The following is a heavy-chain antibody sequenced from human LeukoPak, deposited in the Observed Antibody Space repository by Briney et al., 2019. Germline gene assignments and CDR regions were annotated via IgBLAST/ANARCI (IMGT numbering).Heavy chain of an antibody. Sequence: GASVKVSCKASGYTFTSYGISWVQQAPGQGLEWMGWISAYNGNTNYAQKLQGRVTMTTDTSTSTAYMELRSLRSDDTAVYYCARVGLGYCSSTSCYFDYWGQGTLVTVSS. J-gene: IGHJ4*02. CDR3: ARVGLGYCSSTSCYFDY. D-gene: IGHD2-2*01. V-gene: IGHV1-18*01. CDR1: GYTFTSYG. CDR2: ISAYNGNT.